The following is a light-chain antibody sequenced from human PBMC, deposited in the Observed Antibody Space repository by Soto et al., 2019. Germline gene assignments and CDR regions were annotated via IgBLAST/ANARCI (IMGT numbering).Light chain of an antibody. Sequence: VLTQSPDTLSLSPGERATLSCLASQDVGKFLFWYHQKPGLSPSLVIYEASKRATDIPDRFSGSGSGTAFTLTINRLEPEDVVFYYCQQRNSWPRTFGGGTKVELK. CDR3: QQRNSWPRT. CDR1: QDVGKF. CDR2: EAS. V-gene: IGKV3-11*01. J-gene: IGKJ4*01.